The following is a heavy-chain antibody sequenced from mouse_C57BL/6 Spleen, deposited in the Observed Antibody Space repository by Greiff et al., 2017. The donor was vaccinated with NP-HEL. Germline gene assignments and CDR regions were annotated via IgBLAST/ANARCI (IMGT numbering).Heavy chain of an antibody. Sequence: QVQLQQPGAELVKPGASVKLSCKASGYTFTSYWMQWVKQRPGQGLEWIGEIAPSDSYTNYTQKFKGKATLTVDTSSSTAYMQLSSLTSEDSAVYYCARCGIPSYFDYWGQGTTLTVAS. D-gene: IGHD4-1*01. V-gene: IGHV1-50*01. CDR3: ARCGIPSYFDY. CDR2: IAPSDSYT. J-gene: IGHJ2*01. CDR1: GYTFTSYW.